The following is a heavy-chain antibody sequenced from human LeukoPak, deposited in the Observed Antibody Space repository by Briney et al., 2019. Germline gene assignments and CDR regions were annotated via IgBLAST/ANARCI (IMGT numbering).Heavy chain of an antibody. CDR1: GFIVSSNY. CDR2: IYTGGST. V-gene: IGHV3-53*01. D-gene: IGHD2-2*01. Sequence: PGGSLRLSCAASGFIVSSNYMSWVRQAPGKGLEWVSVIYTGGSTCYADSVKGRFTISRDNSKNTVYLQMSSLRAEDTAVYYCAKEGDCSTTSCLTGGLDVWGKGTTVTVSS. CDR3: AKEGDCSTTSCLTGGLDV. J-gene: IGHJ6*04.